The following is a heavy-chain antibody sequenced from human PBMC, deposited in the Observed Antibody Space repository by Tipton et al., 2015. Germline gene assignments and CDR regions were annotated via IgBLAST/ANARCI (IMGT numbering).Heavy chain of an antibody. CDR2: INPYNGDT. CDR3: ARFKVVPAATPHYSYGRDG. Sequence: QLVQSGAGVKKPGASVKVSCKASGYTFTDYYMHWVRQAPGEGLEWIAWINPYNGDTDCAQKFQGRVTMSRDTSTGTAYMELSSLTSDDTAVYYCARFKVVPAATPHYSYGRDGWGQGPTVTVSS. CDR1: GYTFTDYY. V-gene: IGHV1-2*02. D-gene: IGHD2-2*02. J-gene: IGHJ6*02.